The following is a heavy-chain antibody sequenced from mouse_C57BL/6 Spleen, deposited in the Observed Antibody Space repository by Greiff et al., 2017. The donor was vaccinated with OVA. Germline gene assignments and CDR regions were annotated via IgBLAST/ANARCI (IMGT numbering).Heavy chain of an antibody. Sequence: QVQLQQPGAELVKPGASVKLSCKASGYTFTSYWMQWVKQRPGQGLEWIGEIDPSDSYTNYNQTFKGKATLTVDTSSSTAYMQLSILTSEDSAVYYGARSGSSPHYYAMDYWGQGTSVTVSS. D-gene: IGHD1-1*01. CDR3: ARSGSSPHYYAMDY. V-gene: IGHV1-50*01. CDR2: IDPSDSYT. CDR1: GYTFTSYW. J-gene: IGHJ4*01.